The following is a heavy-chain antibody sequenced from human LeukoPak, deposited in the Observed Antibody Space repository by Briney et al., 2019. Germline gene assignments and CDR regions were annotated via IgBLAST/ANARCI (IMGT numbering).Heavy chain of an antibody. D-gene: IGHD3-22*01. J-gene: IGHJ4*02. V-gene: IGHV4-39*01. CDR1: GGSISSSSYY. CDR3: ARHSIVVVSNFDY. Sequence: PSETLSLTCTASGGSISSSSYYWGWIRQPPGKGLEWIGSIYYSGSTYYNPSLKSRVTISVDTSKNQFSLKLSSVTAADTAVYYCARHSIVVVSNFDYWGQGTLVTVSS. CDR2: IYYSGST.